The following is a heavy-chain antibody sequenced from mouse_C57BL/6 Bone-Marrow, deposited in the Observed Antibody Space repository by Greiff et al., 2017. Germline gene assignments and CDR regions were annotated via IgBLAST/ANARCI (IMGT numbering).Heavy chain of an antibody. D-gene: IGHD2-5*01. J-gene: IGHJ1*03. Sequence: QVQLQQPGAELVKPGASVKMSCKASGYNFTSYWITWVKQRPGQGLEWIGDIYPGSGSTTYNEKFKSKATLTLDTSSSPAYMQLSSLTSEDSAVYYCARPYYSNYWYFDVWGTGTTVTVSS. CDR1: GYNFTSYW. CDR2: IYPGSGST. V-gene: IGHV1-55*01. CDR3: ARPYYSNYWYFDV.